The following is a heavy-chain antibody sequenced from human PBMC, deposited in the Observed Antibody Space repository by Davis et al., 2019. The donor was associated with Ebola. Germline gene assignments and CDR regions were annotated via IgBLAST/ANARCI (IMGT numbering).Heavy chain of an antibody. D-gene: IGHD3-9*01. CDR2: IIPILGIA. Sequence: SVKVSCKASGGTFSSYAISWVRQAPGQGLEWMGRIIPILGIANYAQKFQGRVTITRDTSTSTAYMELSSLRSEDTAVYYCASSGGGLRYFDWSLDYWGQGTLVTVSS. CDR1: GGTFSSYA. J-gene: IGHJ4*02. V-gene: IGHV1-69*04. CDR3: ASSGGGLRYFDWSLDY.